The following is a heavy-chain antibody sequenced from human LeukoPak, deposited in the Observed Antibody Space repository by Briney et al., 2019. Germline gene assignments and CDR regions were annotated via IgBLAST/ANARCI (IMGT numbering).Heavy chain of an antibody. CDR1: GLTFSTSGFN. CDR2: IYHSGST. CDR3: ARQFVSWIQANWFDP. J-gene: IGHJ5*02. V-gene: IGHV4-38-2*02. D-gene: IGHD5-18*01. Sequence: PGGSLRLSCTASGLTFSTSGFNWVRQAPGKGLEWIGSIYHSGSTYYNPSLKSRVTISVDTSKNQFSLKLSSVTAADTAVYYCARQFVSWIQANWFDPWGQGTLVTVSS.